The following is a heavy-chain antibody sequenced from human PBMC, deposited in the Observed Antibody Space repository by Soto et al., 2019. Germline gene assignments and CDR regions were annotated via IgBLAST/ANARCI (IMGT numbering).Heavy chain of an antibody. J-gene: IGHJ6*02. Sequence: PGGSLRLSCAASGFTFSSYAMSWVRQAPGKGLEWVSAISGSGGSTYYADSVKGRFTISRDNSKNTLYLQMNSLRAEDTAVYYCAKEGPYGDSLWDYGMDVWGQGTTVTVSS. CDR1: GFTFSSYA. CDR3: AKEGPYGDSLWDYGMDV. D-gene: IGHD4-17*01. V-gene: IGHV3-23*01. CDR2: ISGSGGST.